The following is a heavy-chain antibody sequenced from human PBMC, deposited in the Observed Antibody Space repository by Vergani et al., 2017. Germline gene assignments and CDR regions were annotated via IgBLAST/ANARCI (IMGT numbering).Heavy chain of an antibody. CDR1: GFTFSSYS. CDR2: ISSSGSTI. J-gene: IGHJ2*01. Sequence: EVQLVESGGGLVKPGGSLRLSCAASGFTFSSYSMNWVRQAPGKGLEWVSYISSSGSTIYYADSVKGRFTISRDNAKNSLYLQMNSLRAEDTAVYYCAKDQAYGDYVTPDWYFDLWGRGTLVTVSS. V-gene: IGHV3-21*05. CDR3: AKDQAYGDYVTPDWYFDL. D-gene: IGHD4-17*01.